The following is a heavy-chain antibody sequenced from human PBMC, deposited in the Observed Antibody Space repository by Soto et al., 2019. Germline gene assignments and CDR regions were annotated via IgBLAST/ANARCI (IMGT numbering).Heavy chain of an antibody. CDR1: GYTFTRYT. J-gene: IGHJ5*02. CDR3: ARGIATGQIDT. Sequence: ASVKVSCKASGYTFTRYTMNWVRQAPGQRLEWMGWINPDNGNTKSSQKFQDRVIITRDTSASTAYMDLSSLRSEDTAVYYCARGIATGQIDTWGQGTLVTVSS. D-gene: IGHD2-15*01. CDR2: INPDNGNT. V-gene: IGHV1-3*01.